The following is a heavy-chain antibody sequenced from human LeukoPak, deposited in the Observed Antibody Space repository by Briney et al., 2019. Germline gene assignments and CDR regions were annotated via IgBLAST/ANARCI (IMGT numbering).Heavy chain of an antibody. J-gene: IGHJ4*02. V-gene: IGHV3-23*01. D-gene: IGHD2-2*01. Sequence: QPGGSLRLSCAASGFTFSSYAMSWVRQAPGKGLEWVSAISGSGGSTYYADSVKGRFTISRDNSKNTLYLQMNSLRAEDTAVYYCAKDWDIVVVPAASRWDYWGQGTLVTVSS. CDR3: AKDWDIVVVPAASRWDY. CDR1: GFTFSSYA. CDR2: ISGSGGST.